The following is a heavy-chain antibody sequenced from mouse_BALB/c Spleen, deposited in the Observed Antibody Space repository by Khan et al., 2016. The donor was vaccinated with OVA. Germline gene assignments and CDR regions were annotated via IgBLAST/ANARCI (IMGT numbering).Heavy chain of an antibody. V-gene: IGHV3-2*02. CDR1: GYSITSGCG. D-gene: IGHD1-2*01. Sequence: EVQLQESGPGLVKPSQSLSLTCTVTGYSITSGCGWNWNRQFPGNKLEWMGYISYSGSTNYNPSLKSRISITRDTSKNQFFLQLNSVTTEDTATYYCARTARIKYWGQGTTLTVSS. J-gene: IGHJ2*01. CDR2: ISYSGST. CDR3: ARTARIKY.